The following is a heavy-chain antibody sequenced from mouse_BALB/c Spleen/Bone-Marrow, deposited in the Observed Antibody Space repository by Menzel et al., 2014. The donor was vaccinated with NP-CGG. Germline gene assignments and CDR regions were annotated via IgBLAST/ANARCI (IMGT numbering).Heavy chain of an antibody. V-gene: IGHV1-54*01. CDR2: INPGSGGI. CDR3: ARELVRGMDY. D-gene: IGHD1-1*01. CDR1: GYAFTNYW. Sequence: VQRVESGAELVRPGTSVKVSCKASGYAFTNYWIEWIKQRPGQGLEWIGVINPGSGGISYNEKFKGKATLTADKSSSTAYMQLSSLTSDDSAVYFCARELVRGMDYWGQGTSVTVSS. J-gene: IGHJ4*01.